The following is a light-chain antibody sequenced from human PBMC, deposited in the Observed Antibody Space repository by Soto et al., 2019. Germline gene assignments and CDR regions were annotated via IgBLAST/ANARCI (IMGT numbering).Light chain of an antibody. V-gene: IGLV2-14*01. CDR1: SSDVGGYNY. CDR3: SSYTSSSTLYVV. CDR2: DVS. Sequence: QSVLTQPASVSGSPGQSITISCTGTSSDVGGYNYVSWYQQHPGKAPKLMIYDVSNRPSGVSNRFSGSKSGNTASLTISGLQADDEADYYCSSYTSSSTLYVVFGGGTQLTVL. J-gene: IGLJ2*01.